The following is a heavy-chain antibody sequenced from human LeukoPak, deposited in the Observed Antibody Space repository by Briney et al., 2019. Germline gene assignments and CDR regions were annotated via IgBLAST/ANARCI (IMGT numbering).Heavy chain of an antibody. D-gene: IGHD3-10*01. V-gene: IGHV2-70*11. CDR1: GFSLTTSGMC. Sequence: SGPALVKPTQTLTLTCTFSGFSLTTSGMCVAWIRQPPGKAPEWLARIDWDDDKHYRTSLKTRLTISKDTSKNQVVLTMTNVDPVDTATYYCTRSLFNHESGSYSMGYFDYWGQGAQVTVSS. CDR3: TRSLFNHESGSYSMGYFDY. CDR2: IDWDDDK. J-gene: IGHJ4*02.